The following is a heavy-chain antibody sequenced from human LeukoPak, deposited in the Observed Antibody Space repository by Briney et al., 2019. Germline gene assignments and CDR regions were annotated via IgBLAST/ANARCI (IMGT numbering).Heavy chain of an antibody. CDR1: GYTFTGYY. V-gene: IGHV1-2*02. D-gene: IGHD1-26*01. J-gene: IGHJ5*02. Sequence: ASVKVSCKASGYTFTGYYMHWVRPAPGQGLEWMGWINPNSGGTNYAQKFQGRVTMTRDTSISTAYMELSRLRSDDTAVYYCARGRGRDSGNNWFDPWGQGTLVTVSS. CDR3: ARGRGRDSGNNWFDP. CDR2: INPNSGGT.